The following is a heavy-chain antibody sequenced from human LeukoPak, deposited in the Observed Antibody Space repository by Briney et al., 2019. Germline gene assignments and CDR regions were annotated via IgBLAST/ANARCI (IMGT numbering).Heavy chain of an antibody. D-gene: IGHD3-9*01. CDR3: ARGWEDLRYFDWLSHDAFDI. Sequence: ASVKVSCKASGGTFSSYAISWVRQAPGQGLEWMGWINPNSGGTNYAQKFQGRVTMTRDTSISTAYMELSRLRSDDTAVYYCARGWEDLRYFDWLSHDAFDIWGHGTMVTVSS. CDR2: INPNSGGT. CDR1: GGTFSSYA. J-gene: IGHJ3*02. V-gene: IGHV1-2*02.